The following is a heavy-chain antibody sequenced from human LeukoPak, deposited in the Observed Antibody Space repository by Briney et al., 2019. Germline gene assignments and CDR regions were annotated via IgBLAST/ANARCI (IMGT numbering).Heavy chain of an antibody. J-gene: IGHJ3*02. CDR3: ARALAYCGGDCYHAFDI. CDR1: GYSFTSYW. Sequence: GESLKISCKGSGYSFTSYWIGWVRQMPGKGQEWMGIIYPGDSDTRYSPSFQGQVTISADKSISTAYLQWSSLKASDTAMYYCARALAYCGGDCYHAFDIWGQGTMVTVSS. D-gene: IGHD2-21*02. CDR2: IYPGDSDT. V-gene: IGHV5-51*01.